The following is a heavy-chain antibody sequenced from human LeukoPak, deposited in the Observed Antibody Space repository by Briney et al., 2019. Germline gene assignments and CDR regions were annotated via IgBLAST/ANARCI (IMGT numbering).Heavy chain of an antibody. J-gene: IGHJ4*02. V-gene: IGHV3-23*01. Sequence: GGSLRLSCAASGFTFSNYAVAGVRQAPGKGLEWVSVISGSGATTYYADSVRGRFTISRDNSKNTLYLQMNSLTAEDTAVYYWAKEGPDSGGDCYGVFDYWGQGTLVTVSS. CDR2: ISGSGATT. CDR1: GFTFSNYA. D-gene: IGHD2-21*02. CDR3: AKEGPDSGGDCYGVFDY.